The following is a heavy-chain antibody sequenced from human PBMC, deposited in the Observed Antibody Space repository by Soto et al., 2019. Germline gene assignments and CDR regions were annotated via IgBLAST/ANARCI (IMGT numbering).Heavy chain of an antibody. D-gene: IGHD3-3*01. Sequence: QMQLEQSGPEAKKPGTSVKVSCKASGFTFSNSAIQWVRQTRGQRLEWRGWIVVGSGNTNYARELHGRVTITRDMSTGAAYMELTSLRSEDTAIYYCAAMSGYYTSYYYMDVWGEGTTVTVSS. CDR2: IVVGSGNT. CDR3: AAMSGYYTSYYYMDV. V-gene: IGHV1-58*02. CDR1: GFTFSNSA. J-gene: IGHJ6*03.